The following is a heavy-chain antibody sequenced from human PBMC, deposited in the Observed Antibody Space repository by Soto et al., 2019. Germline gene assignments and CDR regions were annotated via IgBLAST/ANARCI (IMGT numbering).Heavy chain of an antibody. CDR2: ISSSSNYI. CDR3: ARGYIAMDY. V-gene: IGHV3-21*01. CDR1: GFTFSTYT. D-gene: IGHD2-21*01. Sequence: EVQVVDSGGGLVKPGGSLRLSCAASGFTFSTYTMNWVRQAPGKGLEWVSSISSSSNYIYYADSLKGRFTISRDNAKNYLFLQMDSLRAEDTAVYYCARGYIAMDYWGQGTLVNXS. J-gene: IGHJ4*02.